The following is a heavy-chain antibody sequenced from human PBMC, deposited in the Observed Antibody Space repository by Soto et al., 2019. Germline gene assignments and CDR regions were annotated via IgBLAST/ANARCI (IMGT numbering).Heavy chain of an antibody. CDR1: GGTFNTYA. D-gene: IGHD3-10*01. CDR3: AREVQVHTPAFIY. CDR2: ISPMFGAA. J-gene: IGHJ4*02. Sequence: QVQLVQSGAEMKKPGSSVKVSCQSSGGTFNTYAMNWVRQAPGQGPDWMGDISPMFGAANYAPKFQGRVTITADESTGTSYMQLSCLTSEDTALYFCAREVQVHTPAFIYWGQGTLVTVSS. V-gene: IGHV1-69*19.